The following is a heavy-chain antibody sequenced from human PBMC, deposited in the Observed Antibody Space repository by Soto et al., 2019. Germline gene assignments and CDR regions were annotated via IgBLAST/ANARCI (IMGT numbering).Heavy chain of an antibody. CDR1: GFTFSSYS. Sequence: GGSLRLSCAASGFTFSSYSMNWVRQAPGKGLEWVSYISSSSSTIYYADSVKGRFTISRDNAKNSLYLQMNSLRAEDTAVYYCARDRPGRGPSWFDPWGQGTLVTVSS. V-gene: IGHV3-48*01. CDR3: ARDRPGRGPSWFDP. CDR2: ISSSSSTI. D-gene: IGHD6-6*01. J-gene: IGHJ5*02.